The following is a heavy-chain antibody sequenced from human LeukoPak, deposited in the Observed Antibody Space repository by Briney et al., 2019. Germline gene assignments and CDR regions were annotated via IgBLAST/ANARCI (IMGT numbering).Heavy chain of an antibody. D-gene: IGHD5-12*01. CDR2: IVVGSGNT. V-gene: IGHV1-58*02. CDR1: GFTFTSSA. CDR3: ARARDIVATNWFDP. J-gene: IGHJ5*02. Sequence: SVKVSCKASGFTFTSSAMQWVRQARGQRLEWIGWIVVGSGNTNYAQKFQERVTITRDMSTSTAYMELSSLRSEDTAMYYCARARDIVATNWFDPWGQGTLVTVSS.